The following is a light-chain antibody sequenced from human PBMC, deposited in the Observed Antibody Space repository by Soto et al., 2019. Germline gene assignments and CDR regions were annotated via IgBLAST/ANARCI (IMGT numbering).Light chain of an antibody. CDR3: GSSDSSLIADV. CDR1: GSNIGDNS. Sequence: SVMTQPPSVSAAPGQKVTISWSGSGSNIGDNSVSWYQQLPRTAPKLLIYDDNKRPSGIPDRFSGSKSGTSATLGITGFQTGDEADYYCGSSDSSLIADVFGPGTKVTVL. J-gene: IGLJ1*01. CDR2: DDN. V-gene: IGLV1-51*01.